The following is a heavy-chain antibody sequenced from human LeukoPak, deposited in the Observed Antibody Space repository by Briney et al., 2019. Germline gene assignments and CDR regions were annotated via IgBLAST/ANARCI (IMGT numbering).Heavy chain of an antibody. J-gene: IGHJ6*02. CDR1: GYTFSGYY. Sequence: GASVKVSCKASGYTFSGYYMHWVRQAPGQGLEWMGWINPNSGGTNYAQKFQGRVTMTEDTSTDTAYMELNSLRSDDTAVYYCATDPGEIVPAAKGPRGDYCYGMDVWGQGTTVTVSS. D-gene: IGHD2-2*01. CDR3: ATDPGEIVPAAKGPRGDYCYGMDV. CDR2: INPNSGGT. V-gene: IGHV1-2*02.